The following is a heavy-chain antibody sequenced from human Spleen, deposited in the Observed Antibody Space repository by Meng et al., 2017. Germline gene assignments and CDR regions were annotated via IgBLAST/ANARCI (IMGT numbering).Heavy chain of an antibody. Sequence: VLRQQWGGGLLRPSEPLSLTSAVDGVSFSDYYWSWIRQPPGKGLEWIGEINHSGSTNYNPSLKRRVTISVDTSKNPFSLKLSSVTAADTAVYYCARGRGWSSHIDYWGQGTLVTVSS. J-gene: IGHJ4*02. CDR3: ARGRGWSSHIDY. V-gene: IGHV4-34*01. CDR1: GVSFSDYY. D-gene: IGHD2-15*01. CDR2: INHSGST.